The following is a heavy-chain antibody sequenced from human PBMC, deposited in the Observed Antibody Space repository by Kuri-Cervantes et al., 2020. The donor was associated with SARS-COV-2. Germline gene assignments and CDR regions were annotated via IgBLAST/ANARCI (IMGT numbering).Heavy chain of an antibody. V-gene: IGHV3-53*05. D-gene: IGHD3-3*01. CDR2: IYSGGSA. J-gene: IGHJ3*02. CDR1: GFTVSSNY. CDR3: ARVPALYDFSYAFDI. Sequence: GGSLRLSCAASGFTVSSNYMSWVRQAPGRGLEWVSVIYSGGSAYYADSVKGRFTISRDNSKNTLYLQMNSLRAEDTAVYYCARVPALYDFSYAFDIWGQGTMVTVSS.